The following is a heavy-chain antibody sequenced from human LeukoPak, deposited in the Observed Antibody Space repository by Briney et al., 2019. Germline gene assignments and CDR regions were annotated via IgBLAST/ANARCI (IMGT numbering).Heavy chain of an antibody. CDR2: MNPNSGNT. CDR1: GYTFTSYD. CDR3: ARAGDYGDFLSPFDY. J-gene: IGHJ4*02. D-gene: IGHD4-17*01. Sequence: ASVKVSCKASGYTFTSYDINWVRQATGQGLEWMGWMNPNSGNTGYAQQFQGRVTFTRTTSISAAYMELRSLRSEDTAVYYCARAGDYGDFLSPFDYWGQGTLVTVSS. V-gene: IGHV1-8*03.